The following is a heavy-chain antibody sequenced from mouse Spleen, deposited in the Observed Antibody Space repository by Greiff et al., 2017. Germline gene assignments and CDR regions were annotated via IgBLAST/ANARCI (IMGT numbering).Heavy chain of an antibody. V-gene: IGHV5-9-3*01. Sequence: EVQRVESGGGLVKPGGSLKLSCAASGFTFSSYAMSWVRQTPEKRLEWVATISSGGSYTYYPDSVKGRFTISRDNAKNTLYLQMSSLRSEDTAMYYCARPFAYWGQGTLVLSLQ. CDR3: ARPFAY. CDR1: GFTFSSYA. CDR2: ISSGGSYT. J-gene: IGHJ3*01.